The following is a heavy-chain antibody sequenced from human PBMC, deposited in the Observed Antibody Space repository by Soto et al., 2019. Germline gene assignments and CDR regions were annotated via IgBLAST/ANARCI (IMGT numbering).Heavy chain of an antibody. CDR3: ARETIPQMYYYGTDV. CDR2: ISAYNGKI. Sequence: GASVKVSCKASGYTLTNYGISWVRQAPGQGLEWIGWISAYNGKIDYAQKVQGRITMTTDTSTSTAFMELRSLRSDDTAVYYCARETIPQMYYYGTDVWGQGTTVTVSS. D-gene: IGHD3-16*01. CDR1: GYTLTNYG. V-gene: IGHV1-18*01. J-gene: IGHJ6*02.